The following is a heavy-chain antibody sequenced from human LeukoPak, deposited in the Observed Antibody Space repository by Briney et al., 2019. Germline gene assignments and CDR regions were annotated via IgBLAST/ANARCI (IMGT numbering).Heavy chain of an antibody. CDR1: GGSISSSSYY. CDR3: ARHQGSGWYFGL. V-gene: IGHV4-39*01. D-gene: IGHD1-26*01. CDR2: IYYTGNT. J-gene: IGHJ2*01. Sequence: PSESLSLTCTVSGGSISSSSYYWGWIRQPPGKGLEWIGSIYYTGNTYYNPSLKSRVTISVDTSKNQFSLKKDSVTAADTAVYYFARHQGSGWYFGLWGRGTLVTVSS.